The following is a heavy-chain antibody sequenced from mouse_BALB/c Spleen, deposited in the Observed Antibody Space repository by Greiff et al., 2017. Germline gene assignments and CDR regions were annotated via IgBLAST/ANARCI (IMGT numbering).Heavy chain of an antibody. CDR2: INPSNGRT. V-gene: IGHV1S81*02. J-gene: IGHJ4*01. CDR1: GYTFTSYW. D-gene: IGHD2-1*01. CDR3: TIRGYGKDYYAMDY. Sequence: QVQLQQPGAELVKPGASVKLSCKASGYTFTSYWMHWVKQRPGQGLEWIGEINPSNGRTNYNEKFKRKATLTVDKSSSTAYMQLSSLTSEDSAVYYCTIRGYGKDYYAMDYWGQGTSVTVSS.